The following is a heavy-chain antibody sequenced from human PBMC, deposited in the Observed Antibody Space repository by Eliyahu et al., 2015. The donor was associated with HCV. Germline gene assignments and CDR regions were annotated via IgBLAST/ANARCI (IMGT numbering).Heavy chain of an antibody. CDR3: AKGSDYYHSSAYYFSD. D-gene: IGHD3-22*01. J-gene: IGHJ4*02. CDR2: MNPTSGNT. Sequence: QVQLVQSGAEVKKPGASVKVSCKASGYTFSSYDINWVRQATGQGLEWVGWMNPTSGNTGYAQKFQGRVTMTRNTSISTAYMELSSLRSEDTAVYYCAKGSDYYHSSAYYFSDWGQGTLVTVSS. CDR1: GYTFSSYD. V-gene: IGHV1-8*01.